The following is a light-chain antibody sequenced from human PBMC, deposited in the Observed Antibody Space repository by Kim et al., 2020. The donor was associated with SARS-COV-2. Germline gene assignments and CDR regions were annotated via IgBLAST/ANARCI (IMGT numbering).Light chain of an antibody. CDR2: DVS. J-gene: IGLJ2*01. V-gene: IGLV2-14*03. Sequence: QSITISCTGPHTDSGAYNYVSWYQQHPGQAPRLLIYDVSNRPSGVSNRFSGSKSGNTASLAISGLQTEDEAHYYCSSYTSGSTLFGGGTKVTVL. CDR3: SSYTSGSTL. CDR1: HTDSGAYNY.